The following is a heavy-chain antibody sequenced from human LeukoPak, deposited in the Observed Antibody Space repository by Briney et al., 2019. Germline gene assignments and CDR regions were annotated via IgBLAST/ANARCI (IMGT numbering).Heavy chain of an antibody. CDR2: MSYDGSKK. Sequence: GGSLRLSCAASGFTFSSYGMHWVRQAPAKGLEWVAVMSYDGSKKYYADSVKDRFTISRDNTKNTMYLQMNSLRAEDTAVYYCAKDMEYSYGWGGGYFDFWGQGTLVTVSS. J-gene: IGHJ4*02. V-gene: IGHV3-30*18. CDR1: GFTFSSYG. D-gene: IGHD5-18*01. CDR3: AKDMEYSYGWGGGYFDF.